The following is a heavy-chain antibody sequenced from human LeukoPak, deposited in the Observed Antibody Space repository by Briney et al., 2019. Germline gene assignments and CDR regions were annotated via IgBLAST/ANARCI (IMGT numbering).Heavy chain of an antibody. V-gene: IGHV1-24*01. CDR2: FDPEDGET. CDR3: ATVLPLYGSGANWFDP. J-gene: IGHJ5*02. CDR1: GYTLTESS. D-gene: IGHD3-10*01. Sequence: ASVKVSCKVSGYTLTESSMHWVRQAPGKGLEWMGGFDPEDGETIYAQKFQGRVTMTEDTSTDTAYMELSSLRSEDTAVYYCATVLPLYGSGANWFDPWGQGTLVTVSS.